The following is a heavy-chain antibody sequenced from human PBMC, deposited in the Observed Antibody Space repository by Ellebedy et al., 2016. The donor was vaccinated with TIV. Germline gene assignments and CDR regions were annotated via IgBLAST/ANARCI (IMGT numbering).Heavy chain of an antibody. V-gene: IGHV3-21*01. CDR2: ISSSSSYI. CDR1: GFTFSSYS. Sequence: PGGSLRLSYAASGFTFSSYSMNWVRQAPGKGLEWVSYISSSSSYIYYADSVKGRFTISRDNAKNSLYLQMNSLRAEDTAVYYCARENSIYCGGDCYLDYWGQGTLVTVSS. CDR3: ARENSIYCGGDCYLDY. J-gene: IGHJ4*02. D-gene: IGHD2-21*02.